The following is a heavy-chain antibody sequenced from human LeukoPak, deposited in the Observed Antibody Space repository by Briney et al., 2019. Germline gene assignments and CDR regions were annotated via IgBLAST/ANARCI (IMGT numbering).Heavy chain of an antibody. CDR1: GGSISSYY. CDR2: IYYSGST. Sequence: PSETLSLTCTVSGGSISSYYWSWIRQPPGKGLEWIGYIYYSGSTNYNPSLKSRVTMSVDTSKNQFSLKLSSVTAADTAVYYCASSPFLWQLGVWVPEGETPARGVGPGVFFNYWGQGTLVTVSS. J-gene: IGHJ4*02. D-gene: IGHD6-6*01. CDR3: ASSPFLWQLGVWVPEGETPARGVGPGVFFNY. V-gene: IGHV4-59*01.